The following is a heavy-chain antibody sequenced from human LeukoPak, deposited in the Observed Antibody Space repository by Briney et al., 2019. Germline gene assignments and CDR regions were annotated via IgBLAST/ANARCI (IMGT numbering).Heavy chain of an antibody. D-gene: IGHD6-19*01. CDR2: IYYSGST. Sequence: PSETLSLTCTVSGGSISSYYWSWIRQPPGKGLERIGYIYYSGSTNYNPSLKSRVTISVDASKNQFSLKLSSVTAADTAVYYCARDQGRDSSGWAGYYYYYGMDVWGQGTTVTVSS. J-gene: IGHJ6*02. CDR3: ARDQGRDSSGWAGYYYYYGMDV. CDR1: GGSISSYY. V-gene: IGHV4-59*01.